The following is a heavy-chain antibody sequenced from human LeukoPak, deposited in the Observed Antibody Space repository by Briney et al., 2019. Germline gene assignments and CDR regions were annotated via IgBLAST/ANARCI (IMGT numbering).Heavy chain of an antibody. D-gene: IGHD3-10*01. J-gene: IGHJ4*02. V-gene: IGHV4-59*02. CDR2: IYYSGST. CDR3: ARERYGSGLDY. Sequence: SETLSLTCTVSGGSVSSYYWSWIRQPPGKGLEGIGYIYYSGSTNYNPSLKSRVTISVDTSKNQFSLKLSSVTAADTAVYYCARERYGSGLDYWGQGTLVTVSS. CDR1: GGSVSSYY.